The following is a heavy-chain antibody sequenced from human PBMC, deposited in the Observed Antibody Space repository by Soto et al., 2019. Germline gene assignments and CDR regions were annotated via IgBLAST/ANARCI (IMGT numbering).Heavy chain of an antibody. CDR1: GGSFSGYY. V-gene: IGHV4-34*01. Sequence: SETLSLTCAVYGGSFSGYYWSWIRQPPGKGLEWIGEINHSGSTNYNPSLKSRVTISVDTSKNQFSLKLSSVTAADTAVYYCARGPPHSYYDFWGGYYSSAYFDYWGQGTLVTVSS. CDR2: INHSGST. CDR3: ARGPPHSYYDFWGGYYSSAYFDY. D-gene: IGHD3-3*01. J-gene: IGHJ4*02.